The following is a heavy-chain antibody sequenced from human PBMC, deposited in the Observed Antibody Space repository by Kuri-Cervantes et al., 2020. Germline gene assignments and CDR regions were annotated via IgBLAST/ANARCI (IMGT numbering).Heavy chain of an antibody. Sequence: SCAISGDSVSSNSAAWNWIRQSPSRGLEWLGRTYYRSKWYNDYAVSVKSRITINPDTSKNQFSLKLSSVTAADTAVYYCARVYDSSGYLGQFDYWGQGTLVTVSS. D-gene: IGHD3-22*01. CDR1: GDSVSSNSAA. CDR3: ARVYDSSGYLGQFDY. J-gene: IGHJ4*02. CDR2: TYYRSKWYN. V-gene: IGHV6-1*01.